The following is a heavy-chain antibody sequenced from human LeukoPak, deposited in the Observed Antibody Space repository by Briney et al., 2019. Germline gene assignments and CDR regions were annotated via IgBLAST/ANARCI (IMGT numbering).Heavy chain of an antibody. J-gene: IGHJ3*01. CDR2: VYHSGAT. CDR3: ASYHCGGDCFSSVAFDF. Sequence: SETLSLTCTVSNGTVGSGGCSWSWIRQPPGKGLEWIGYVYHSGATYYNPSLKSRVSIPMDRSKNQFSLRLRSVTAADTAVYFCASYHCGGDCFSSVAFDFWGHGTMVAVSS. V-gene: IGHV4-30-2*01. CDR1: NGTVGSGGCS. D-gene: IGHD2-21*02.